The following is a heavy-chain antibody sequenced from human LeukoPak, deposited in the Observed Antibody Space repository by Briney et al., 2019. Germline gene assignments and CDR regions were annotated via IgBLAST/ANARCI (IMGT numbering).Heavy chain of an antibody. CDR2: MKPKSGNT. CDR1: GYTFTSYD. V-gene: IGHV1-8*01. J-gene: IGHJ5*02. CDR3: ARGRSRLVRGVKNWFDP. D-gene: IGHD3-10*01. Sequence: ASVKVSSKASGYTFTSYDINWVRQATGQGLEWMGWMKPKSGNTGYAQKFQGRVTMTRNTSISTAYMELSSLRSEDTAVYYCARGRSRLVRGVKNWFDPWGQGTLVTVSS.